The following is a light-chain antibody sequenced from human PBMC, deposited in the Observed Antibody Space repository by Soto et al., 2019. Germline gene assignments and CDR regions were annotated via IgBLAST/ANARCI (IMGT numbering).Light chain of an antibody. J-gene: IGLJ1*01. CDR3: NSYTSKSTGV. CDR2: EVS. V-gene: IGLV2-14*01. CDR1: SSDVGGYHY. Sequence: QSVLTQPASVSGSPGQSITISCTGTSSDVGGYHYVSWYQQHPGKAPKLIIYEVSNRPSGVSNRFSGSKSGKTASLTISGLQDEDEADYYCNSYTSKSTGVFGTGTKLTVL.